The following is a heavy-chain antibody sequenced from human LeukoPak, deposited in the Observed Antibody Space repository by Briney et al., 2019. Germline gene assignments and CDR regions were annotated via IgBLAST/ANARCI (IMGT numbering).Heavy chain of an antibody. CDR2: ITGNSNYI. CDR3: ARDRVSGSGSIDY. CDR1: GFTFSIYS. Sequence: GGSLRLSCAASGFTFSIYSINWVRQAPGKGLEGVSFITGNSNYIYYADSVKGRFTISRDNAKNSLYLQMNSLRVDDTAVYYCARDRVSGSGSIDYWGQGTLVTVSS. J-gene: IGHJ4*02. D-gene: IGHD3-10*01. V-gene: IGHV3-21*01.